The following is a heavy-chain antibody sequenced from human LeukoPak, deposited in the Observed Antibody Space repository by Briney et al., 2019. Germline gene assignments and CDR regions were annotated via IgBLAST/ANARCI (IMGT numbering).Heavy chain of an antibody. D-gene: IGHD7-27*01. V-gene: IGHV4-59*08. CDR1: GGSSSSYS. CDR3: ASGENWGSIDY. J-gene: IGHJ4*02. Sequence: SETLSLTCTVSGGSSSSYSWSWIRQPPGKGLEWVGYMSYSGSTNNNPSLKSRVTISVDTSKNQFSLKLSSVTAADTAVYYCASGENWGSIDYWGQGTLVTVSS. CDR2: MSYSGST.